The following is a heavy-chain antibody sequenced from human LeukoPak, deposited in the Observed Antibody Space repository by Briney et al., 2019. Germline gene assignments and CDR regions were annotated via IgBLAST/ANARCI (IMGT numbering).Heavy chain of an antibody. J-gene: IGHJ2*01. D-gene: IGHD3-3*01. CDR3: AGYSDFWYSRYFDL. CDR1: GGSFSGYY. CDR2: TYYSGST. V-gene: IGHV4-59*01. Sequence: KTSETLSLTCAVYGGSFSGYYWSWIRQPPGKGLEWIGYTYYSGSTNYNPSLKSRVTISVDTSKNQFSLKLSSVTAADTAVYYCAGYSDFWYSRYFDLWGRGTLVTVSS.